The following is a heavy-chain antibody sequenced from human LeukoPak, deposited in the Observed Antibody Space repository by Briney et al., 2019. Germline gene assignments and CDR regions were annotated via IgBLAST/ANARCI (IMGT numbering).Heavy chain of an antibody. V-gene: IGHV4-59*01. D-gene: IGHD2-15*01. J-gene: IGHJ5*02. CDR1: GGSISSYY. Sequence: SETLSLTCTVSGGSISSYYWSWIRQPPGKGLEWIGYIYYSGSTNYNPSLKSRVSISVDTSKNQFSLKLSSVTAADTAVYYCARGRGGGGSSYNWFDPWGQGTLVTVSS. CDR3: ARGRGGGGSSYNWFDP. CDR2: IYYSGST.